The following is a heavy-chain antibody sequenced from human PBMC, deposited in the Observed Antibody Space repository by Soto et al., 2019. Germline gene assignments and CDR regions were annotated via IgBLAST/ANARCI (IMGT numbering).Heavy chain of an antibody. V-gene: IGHV1-2*02. CDR3: AREDYNWNDYYYYGMDV. D-gene: IGHD1-1*01. CDR2: IKSNSGGT. J-gene: IGHJ6*02. CDR1: RYTLIDYY. Sequence: ASVKVSCKASRYTLIDYYIHWVRQAPGQGLEWMGWIKSNSGGTKYSQKFQGRVTMTRDTSLSTAYMELSRLRSDDTAVYYCAREDYNWNDYYYYGMDVWGQGTTVTVSS.